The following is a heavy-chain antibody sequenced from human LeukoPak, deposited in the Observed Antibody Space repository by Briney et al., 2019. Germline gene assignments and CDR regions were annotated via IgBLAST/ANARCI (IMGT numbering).Heavy chain of an antibody. Sequence: SETLSLTCAVYGGSFSGYYWTWIRQPPGKGLEWIGEINHGGSTNYNPSLKSRVTISVDTSKNEFSLKLSSVTAADTAVYYCARLSGSQTTPYWGQGTLVTVSS. V-gene: IGHV4-34*01. CDR3: ARLSGSQTTPY. J-gene: IGHJ4*02. CDR1: GGSFSGYY. D-gene: IGHD1-26*01. CDR2: INHGGST.